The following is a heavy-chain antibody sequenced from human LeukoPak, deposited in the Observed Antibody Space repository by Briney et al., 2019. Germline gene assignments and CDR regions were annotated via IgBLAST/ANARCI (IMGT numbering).Heavy chain of an antibody. CDR2: IKPDGSVG. V-gene: IGHV3-7*01. CDR3: TQNLVAAAGDH. D-gene: IGHD6-13*01. J-gene: IGHJ4*02. CDR1: GFTFSSYW. Sequence: GGSLRLSCAASGFTFSSYWLTWVRQAPGKGLDWVANIKPDGSVGYYVDSVRGRFLISRDNAGNSLYLQMNSLRVEDTAVYYCTQNLVAAAGDHWGQGTLLIVSS.